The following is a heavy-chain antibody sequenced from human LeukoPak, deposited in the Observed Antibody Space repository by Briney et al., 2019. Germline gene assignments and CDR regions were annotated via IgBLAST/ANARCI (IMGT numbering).Heavy chain of an antibody. CDR3: ARDRVVVVPAVKIDAFDI. CDR2: IYYSGST. J-gene: IGHJ3*02. Sequence: SETLSLTCTVSSGSISSYYWSWIRQPPGKGLEWIGYIYYSGSTNYNPSLKSRVTISVDTSKNQFSLKLSSVTAADTAVYYCARDRVVVVPAVKIDAFDIWGQGTMVTVSS. D-gene: IGHD2-2*01. V-gene: IGHV4-59*12. CDR1: SGSISSYY.